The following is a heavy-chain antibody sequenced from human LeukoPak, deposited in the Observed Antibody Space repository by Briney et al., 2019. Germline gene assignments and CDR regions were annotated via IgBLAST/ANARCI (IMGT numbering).Heavy chain of an antibody. CDR3: ARGPTRGYSYGYWVY. CDR2: INSDGSST. D-gene: IGHD5-18*01. J-gene: IGHJ4*02. CDR1: GFTFSAYW. V-gene: IGHV3-74*01. Sequence: PGGSLRLSCEASGFTFSAYWMHWVRQAPGKGLVWVSRINSDGSSTSYADSVKGRFTISRDNAKHTLYLQMNSLRAEDTAVYYCARGPTRGYSYGYWVYWGQGTLVTVSS.